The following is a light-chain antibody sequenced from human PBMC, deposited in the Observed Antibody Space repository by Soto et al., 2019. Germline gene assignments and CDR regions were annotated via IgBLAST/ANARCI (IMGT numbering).Light chain of an antibody. Sequence: DIQMTQSPSTLSASVGDRVTITCRASQSISSSLAWYQQKPGKAPKLLIYKASSLESGVPSRFSGSGSGTEFTLTLSSLQPDDFATYYCQQYNSYWTFGQGTQVEIK. V-gene: IGKV1-5*03. CDR2: KAS. J-gene: IGKJ1*01. CDR3: QQYNSYWT. CDR1: QSISSS.